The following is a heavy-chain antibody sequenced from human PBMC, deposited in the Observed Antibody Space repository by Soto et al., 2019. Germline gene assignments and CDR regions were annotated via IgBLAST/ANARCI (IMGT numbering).Heavy chain of an antibody. Sequence: QVQLQESGPGLVKPSQTLSLTCTVSGGSISSGDYYWSWIRQPPGKGLEWIGYIYYSGSTYYNPSLKSRVTISVDTSKNQFSLKLSSVTAADTAVYYCARVSGDFWSGYYKYYYYGMDVWGQGTTVTVSS. CDR2: IYYSGST. J-gene: IGHJ6*02. V-gene: IGHV4-30-4*01. D-gene: IGHD3-3*01. CDR1: GGSISSGDYY. CDR3: ARVSGDFWSGYYKYYYYGMDV.